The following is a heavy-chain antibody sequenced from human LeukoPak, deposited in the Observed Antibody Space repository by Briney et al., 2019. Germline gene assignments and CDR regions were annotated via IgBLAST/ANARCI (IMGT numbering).Heavy chain of an antibody. V-gene: IGHV4-4*07. CDR1: GGSISSYY. D-gene: IGHD3-10*01. CDR2: IYTSGST. CDR3: ARAMYYYGSGSYYTWFDP. J-gene: IGHJ5*02. Sequence: SETLSLTCTVSGGSISSYYWSWIRQPAGKGLEWIGRIYTSGSTNYNPSLKSRVTMSVDTSKNQFSLKLSSVTAADTAVYYCARAMYYYGSGSYYTWFDPWGQGTLVTVSS.